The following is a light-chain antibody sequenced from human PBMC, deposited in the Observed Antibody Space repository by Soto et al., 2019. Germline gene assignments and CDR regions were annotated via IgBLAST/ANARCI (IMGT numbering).Light chain of an antibody. CDR1: SSDVGGYNY. CDR2: VVS. CDR3: SSYRSGGTFV. J-gene: IGLJ1*01. Sequence: QSVLTQPASVSGSPGQSIAISCTGTSSDVGGYNYVSWHQQHPGKAPKVLISVVSNRPSGVSNRFSGSKSGNTASLTISGLQAEDEADYYCSSYRSGGTFVFASGTRSPS. V-gene: IGLV2-14*01.